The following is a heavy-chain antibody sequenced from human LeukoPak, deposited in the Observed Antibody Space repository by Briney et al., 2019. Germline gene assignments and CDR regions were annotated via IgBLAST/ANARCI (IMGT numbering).Heavy chain of an antibody. CDR2: IYTSGRT. Sequence: SETLSLTCTVSGGSVSCGTDYWNWIRQPAEKGLEWIGRIYTSGRTNYNPSLKSRVTISVDTSKNQFSLKLTSVTAADTAVYYCASQTLTDDAFDIWGQGTMVTVSS. D-gene: IGHD1-20*01. V-gene: IGHV4-61*02. J-gene: IGHJ3*02. CDR1: GGSVSCGTDY. CDR3: ASQTLTDDAFDI.